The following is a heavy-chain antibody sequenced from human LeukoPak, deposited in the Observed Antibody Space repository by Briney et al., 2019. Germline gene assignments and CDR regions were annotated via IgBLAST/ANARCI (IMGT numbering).Heavy chain of an antibody. CDR2: ISGTGGRT. D-gene: IGHD3-22*01. V-gene: IGHV3-23*01. J-gene: IGHJ4*02. CDR3: AFDSSGPDYYFDY. Sequence: PGGSLRLSCAASGFTFSSYAMSWVRQAPGKGLEWVSAISGTGGRTYYADSVKGRFTISRDNSKNTLYLQMNSLRAEDTAVYYCAFDSSGPDYYFDYWGQGTLVTVSS. CDR1: GFTFSSYA.